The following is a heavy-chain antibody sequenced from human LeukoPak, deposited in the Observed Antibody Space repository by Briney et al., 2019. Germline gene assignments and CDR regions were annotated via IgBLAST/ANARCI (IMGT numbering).Heavy chain of an antibody. CDR3: ARAPHDILTGYPDTCFDY. Sequence: GGSLRLSCAASGFTFSSYAMSWVRQAPGKGLEWVSGISGSGDNTYYADSVKGRFTISRDNSKNTLYLQMNSLRAEDTAVYYCARAPHDILTGYPDTCFDYWGQGTLVTVSS. CDR1: GFTFSSYA. D-gene: IGHD3-9*01. V-gene: IGHV3-23*01. J-gene: IGHJ4*02. CDR2: ISGSGDNT.